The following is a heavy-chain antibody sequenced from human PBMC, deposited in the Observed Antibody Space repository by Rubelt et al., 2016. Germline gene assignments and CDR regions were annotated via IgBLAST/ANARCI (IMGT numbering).Heavy chain of an antibody. CDR2: IYYSGST. J-gene: IGHJ4*02. Sequence: QVQLQQWGAGLLKPSETLSLTCAVYGGSFSGYYWSWIRQPPGKGLEWIGFIYYSGSTNYNPSLKSRVTISVDTSKNQFSLKLSSVTAADTAVYYCARGPWFDYWGQGTLVTVSS. CDR1: GGSFSGYY. CDR3: ARGPWFDY. V-gene: IGHV4-34*01.